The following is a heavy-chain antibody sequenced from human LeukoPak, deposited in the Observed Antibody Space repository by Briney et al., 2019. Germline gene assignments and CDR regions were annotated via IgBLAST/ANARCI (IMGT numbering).Heavy chain of an antibody. J-gene: IGHJ6*02. CDR3: AYTRGATTRAIYYGMDV. V-gene: IGHV3-23*01. CDR1: GFTFGDNA. D-gene: IGHD5-24*01. Sequence: PGGPLRLSCTASGFTFGDNAMTWVRQAPGKGLEWLSAIGRSAEYMYVADSVNGRLTVSRDNSKNRLDLQMNSLRAEDTAIYYCAYTRGATTRAIYYGMDVWGQGTTVTVSS. CDR2: IGRSAEYM.